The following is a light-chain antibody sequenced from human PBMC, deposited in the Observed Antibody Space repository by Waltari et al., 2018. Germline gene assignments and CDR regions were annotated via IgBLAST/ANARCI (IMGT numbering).Light chain of an antibody. V-gene: IGKV2-30*01. CDR2: NVS. CDR3: MQGTHWPPYT. J-gene: IGKJ2*01. Sequence: DVVVTQSPLSLPVTLGQPASISCRSSQSLVYSDGNTYLNWFQQRPGQPPRRLIYNVSNRDSGVPDRFSGSGSGTDFTLKISRVEAEDVGVYYCMQGTHWPPYTFGQGTKLEIK. CDR1: QSLVYSDGNTY.